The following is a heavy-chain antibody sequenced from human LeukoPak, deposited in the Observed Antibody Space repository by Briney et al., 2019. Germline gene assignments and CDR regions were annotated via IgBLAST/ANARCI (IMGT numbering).Heavy chain of an antibody. CDR3: ARDQVAGARASLISYYFDY. J-gene: IGHJ4*02. CDR2: INPNSGGT. CDR1: GYTFTGYY. D-gene: IGHD1-26*01. V-gene: IGHV1-2*02. Sequence: GASVKVSCKASGYTFTGYYMHWVRQAPGQGLEWMGWINPNSGGTNYAQKFQGRVTMTRDTSISTAYMELSRLRSDDTAVYYCARDQVAGARASLISYYFDYWGQGTLVTVSS.